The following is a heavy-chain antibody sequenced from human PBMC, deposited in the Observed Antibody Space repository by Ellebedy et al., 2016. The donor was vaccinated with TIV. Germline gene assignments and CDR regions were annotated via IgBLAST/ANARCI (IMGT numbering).Heavy chain of an antibody. CDR3: AKEGSKARFLEWSLDY. Sequence: GESLKISXAASGFTFSSYAMHWVRQAPGKGLEWVAVISYDGSNKYYADSVKGRFTISRDNSKNTLYLQMNSLRAEDTAVYYCAKEGSKARFLEWSLDYWGQGTLVTVSS. CDR2: ISYDGSNK. D-gene: IGHD3-3*01. V-gene: IGHV3-30-3*01. CDR1: GFTFSSYA. J-gene: IGHJ4*02.